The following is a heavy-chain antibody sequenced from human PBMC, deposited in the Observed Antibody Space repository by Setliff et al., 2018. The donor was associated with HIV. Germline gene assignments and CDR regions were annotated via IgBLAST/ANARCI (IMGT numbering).Heavy chain of an antibody. CDR2: IYQSGST. Sequence: PSETLSLTCAVSGYSISSGYHWGWIRQPPGKGLEWIGTIYQSGSTYYNPSLKSRVTISLDTSKNQFSLKLSSVTAADTAVYYCARVSYDYASYYMDVWGKGTTVTVSS. J-gene: IGHJ6*03. CDR1: GYSISSGYH. CDR3: ARVSYDYASYYMDV. V-gene: IGHV4-38-2*01. D-gene: IGHD3-16*01.